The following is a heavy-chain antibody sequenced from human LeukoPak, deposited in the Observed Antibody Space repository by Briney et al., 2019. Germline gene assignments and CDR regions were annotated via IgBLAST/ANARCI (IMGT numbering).Heavy chain of an antibody. V-gene: IGHV3-53*01. CDR3: ASSYGSGSYPPDY. Sequence: GGSLRLSCAASGFTVSSNYMSWVRQAPGKGLEWVSVIYSGGSTYYADSVKGRFTISRDNSKNTLYLQMNSLRAEDTAVYYCASSYGSGSYPPDYWGQGTLVIVSS. CDR1: GFTVSSNY. D-gene: IGHD3-10*01. J-gene: IGHJ4*02. CDR2: IYSGGST.